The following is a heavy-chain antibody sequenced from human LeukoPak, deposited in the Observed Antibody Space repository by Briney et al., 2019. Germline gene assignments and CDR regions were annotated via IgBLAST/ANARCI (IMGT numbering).Heavy chain of an antibody. CDR3: VREAYCSSTTCYAYFDY. CDR1: GDSISSGSYY. V-gene: IGHV4-61*02. CDR2: IYTSGST. D-gene: IGHD2-2*01. J-gene: IGHJ4*02. Sequence: SQTLSLTCTVSGDSISSGSYYWSWIRQPAGKGLEWIGRIYTSGSTNYNPSLKSRVTISVDMSKDQFSLKLSSVTATDTAVYYCVREAYCSSTTCYAYFDYWGQGTLVTVSS.